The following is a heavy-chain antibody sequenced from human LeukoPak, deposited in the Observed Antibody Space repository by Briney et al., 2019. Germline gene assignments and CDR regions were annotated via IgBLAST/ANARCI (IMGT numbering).Heavy chain of an antibody. CDR3: TTYLISGYYYGKIDY. CDR1: GFTFSGSA. J-gene: IGHJ4*02. D-gene: IGHD3-22*01. CDR2: IRSKANSYAT. V-gene: IGHV3-73*01. Sequence: GGSLRLSCTASGFTFSGSAMHWVRQASGKGLEWVGRIRSKANSYATVYAASVKGRFTISRDDSKNTAYLQMNSLKTEDTAVYYCTTYLISGYYYGKIDYWGQGTLVTVSS.